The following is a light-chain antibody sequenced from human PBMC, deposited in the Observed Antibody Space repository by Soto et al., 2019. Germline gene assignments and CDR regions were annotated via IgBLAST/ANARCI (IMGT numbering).Light chain of an antibody. CDR1: SRDVGGYNY. J-gene: IGLJ2*01. CDR2: EVS. Sequence: QSALTQPASVSGSPGQSITISCTGTSRDVGGYNYVSWHQQHPGKAPKIIITEVSNRPSGVSNRFSGSKSGNTASLTISGLQAEDEADYYCSSYVNYNTFVVFGGWTKLTVL. V-gene: IGLV2-14*01. CDR3: SSYVNYNTFVV.